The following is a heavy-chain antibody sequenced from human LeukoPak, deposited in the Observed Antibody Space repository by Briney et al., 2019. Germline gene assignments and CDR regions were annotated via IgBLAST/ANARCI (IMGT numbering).Heavy chain of an antibody. CDR2: IIPIFGTA. Sequence: ASVKVSCKASGGTFSSYAISWVRQAPGQGLEWMGGIIPIFGTANYAQKFQGRVTITADESTSTAYMELSSLRSEDTAVYYCASPGRGCGGDCYQAGYYYGMDVWGQGTTVTVSS. CDR1: GGTFSSYA. V-gene: IGHV1-69*01. D-gene: IGHD2-21*02. CDR3: ASPGRGCGGDCYQAGYYYGMDV. J-gene: IGHJ6*02.